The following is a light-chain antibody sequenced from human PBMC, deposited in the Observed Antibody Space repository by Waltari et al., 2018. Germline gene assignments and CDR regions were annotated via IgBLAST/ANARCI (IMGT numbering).Light chain of an antibody. Sequence: SYELTQPPSVSVSPGQTARHTCSGDALTRQYYFWYQQRSGQAPLLVIYKDTERPSGIPERFSGSSSGTRVTLTISGVQAQDEADYYCQSTDNSGTYVVFGGGTKLTVL. V-gene: IGLV3-25*03. CDR3: QSTDNSGTYVV. J-gene: IGLJ2*01. CDR2: KDT. CDR1: ALTRQY.